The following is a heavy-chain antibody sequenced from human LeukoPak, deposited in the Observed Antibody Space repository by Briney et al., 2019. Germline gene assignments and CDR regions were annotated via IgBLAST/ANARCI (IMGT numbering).Heavy chain of an antibody. D-gene: IGHD5-18*01. CDR1: GFTFSSYS. V-gene: IGHV3-21*01. CDR3: ARDRGGRYSYPDGMDV. Sequence: PGGSLRLSCAASGFTFSSYSMNWVRQAPGKGLEWVSSISSSSSYIYYADSVKGRFTISRDNAKNSLYLQMNSLRAEDTAVYYCARDRGGRYSYPDGMDVWGQGTTVTVSS. CDR2: ISSSSSYI. J-gene: IGHJ6*02.